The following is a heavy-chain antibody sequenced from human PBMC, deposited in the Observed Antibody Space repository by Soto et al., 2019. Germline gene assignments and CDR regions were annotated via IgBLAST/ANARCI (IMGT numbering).Heavy chain of an antibody. V-gene: IGHV6-1*01. J-gene: IGHJ6*02. CDR3: ERVSSGNNYRKPDYYYYGMDV. D-gene: IGHD1-26*01. CDR2: TYYRSKWYN. Sequence: QVQLQQSGPGLVKPSQTLSLTCAISGDSVSSNTAAWNWIRQSPWRGLEWLGRTYYRSKWYNDYAISVKSRLTINPHTSKNQFSLHLNSVTPEDSAVYYCERVSSGNNYRKPDYYYYGMDVWGQGTTVTVSS. CDR1: GDSVSSNTAA.